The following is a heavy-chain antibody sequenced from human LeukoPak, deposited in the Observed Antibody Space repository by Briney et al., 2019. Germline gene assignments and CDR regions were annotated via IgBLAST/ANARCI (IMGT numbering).Heavy chain of an antibody. CDR2: LHHSGST. D-gene: IGHD3-22*01. Sequence: SETLSLTCALSGYSITSVYWWGWIRQTPGRGLEWIGSLHHSGSTSYNPSLKSRVTISVDTSKNQFPLRLSSVTAADTAVYYCARVGGDDSTGHYSVDYWGQGTLVTVSS. CDR3: ARVGGDDSTGHYSVDY. V-gene: IGHV4-38-2*01. CDR1: GYSITSVYW. J-gene: IGHJ4*02.